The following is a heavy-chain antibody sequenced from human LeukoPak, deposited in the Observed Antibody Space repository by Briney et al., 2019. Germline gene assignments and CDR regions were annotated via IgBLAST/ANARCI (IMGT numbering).Heavy chain of an antibody. J-gene: IGHJ4*02. V-gene: IGHV3-23*01. CDR2: ISGSGGST. D-gene: IGHD3-16*01. CDR1: GFTFSSYA. Sequence: PGGSLRLSCAASGFTFSSYAMSWVRQAPGKGLEWVSAISGSGGSTYYADSVKGRFTISRDNSKNTLYLQMSSLRAEDTAVYYCAKVRGSYPNYYFDYWGQGTLVTVSS. CDR3: AKVRGSYPNYYFDY.